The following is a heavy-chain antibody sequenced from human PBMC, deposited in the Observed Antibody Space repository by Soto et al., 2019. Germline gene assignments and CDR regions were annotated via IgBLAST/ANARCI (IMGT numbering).Heavy chain of an antibody. CDR1: GFTFSSYA. V-gene: IGHV3-23*01. Sequence: GESLKISCAASGFTFSSYAMSWVRQAPGKGLEWVSAISGSGGSTYYADSVKGRFTISRDNSKNTLYLQMNSLRAEDTAVYYCAVWNYYDSSGYLFHYWGQGTLVTVSS. D-gene: IGHD3-22*01. CDR3: AVWNYYDSSGYLFHY. CDR2: ISGSGGST. J-gene: IGHJ4*02.